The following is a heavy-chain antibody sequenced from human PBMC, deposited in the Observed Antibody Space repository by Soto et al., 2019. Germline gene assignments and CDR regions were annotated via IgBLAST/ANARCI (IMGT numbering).Heavy chain of an antibody. J-gene: IGHJ6*02. D-gene: IGHD3-10*01. CDR2: ISGSGGST. CDR3: AKGLNRITMVRGVTPRDYYYGMDV. Sequence: GGSLRLSCASSGFTFSSYAMSWVRQAPGKGLEWVSAISGSGGSTYYADSVKGRFTISRDNSKNTLYLQMNSLRAEDTAVYYCAKGLNRITMVRGVTPRDYYYGMDVWGQGTTVTVSS. V-gene: IGHV3-23*01. CDR1: GFTFSSYA.